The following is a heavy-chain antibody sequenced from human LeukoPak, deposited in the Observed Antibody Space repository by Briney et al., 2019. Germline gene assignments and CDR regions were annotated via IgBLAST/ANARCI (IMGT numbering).Heavy chain of an antibody. CDR3: ARVTGYMIEDYFDY. CDR1: GGSISSYY. D-gene: IGHD3-9*01. CDR2: IYYSGGT. V-gene: IGHV4-59*01. J-gene: IGHJ4*02. Sequence: SETLSLTCTVSGGSISSYYWSWIRQPPGKGLEWIGYIYYSGGTNYNPSLKSRVTISVDTSKNHFSLKLSSVTAADTAVYYCARVTGYMIEDYFDYWGQGTLLTVSS.